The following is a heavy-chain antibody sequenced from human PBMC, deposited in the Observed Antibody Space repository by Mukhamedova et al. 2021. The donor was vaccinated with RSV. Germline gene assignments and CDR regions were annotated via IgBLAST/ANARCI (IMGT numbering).Heavy chain of an antibody. Sequence: ATEYAASVKGRFTISRDDSKSIAYLQMNSLKTEDTAVYYCTRPKWFGALLLDYWGQGTLVTVSS. D-gene: IGHD3-10*01. CDR3: TRPKWFGALLLDY. J-gene: IGHJ4*02. V-gene: IGHV3-49*02. CDR2: AT.